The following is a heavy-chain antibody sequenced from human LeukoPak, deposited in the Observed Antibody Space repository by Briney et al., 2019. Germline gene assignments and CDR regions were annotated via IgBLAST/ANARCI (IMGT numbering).Heavy chain of an antibody. CDR2: IYYSGST. CDR1: GGSISSYY. CDR3: ARPLSRPSSWSDP. J-gene: IGHJ5*02. V-gene: IGHV4-59*01. Sequence: SETLSLTCTVSGGSISSYYWSWIRQPPGKGLEWIGYIYYSGSTNYNPSLKSRVTISLDTSKNQFSLKLSSVTAADTALYYCARPLSRPSSWSDPWGQGTLVTVSS.